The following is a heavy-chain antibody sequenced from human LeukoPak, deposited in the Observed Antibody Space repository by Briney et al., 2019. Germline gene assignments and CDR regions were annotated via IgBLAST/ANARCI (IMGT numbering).Heavy chain of an antibody. CDR3: ARVRYGGHHFFDY. CDR1: GLTFSTNS. J-gene: IGHJ4*02. D-gene: IGHD4-23*01. CDR2: ISSTSSTI. V-gene: IGHV3-48*02. Sequence: QAGGSLRLSCAASGLTFSTNSMKWVRQAPGKGLEWVSYISSTSSTIYYADFVKGRFTISRDNAKNSLYLQMNSLRDEDTAVYYCARVRYGGHHFFDYWGQGTLVTVSS.